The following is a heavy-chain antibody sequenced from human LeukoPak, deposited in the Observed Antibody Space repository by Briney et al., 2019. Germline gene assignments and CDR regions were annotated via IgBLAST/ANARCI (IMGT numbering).Heavy chain of an antibody. CDR3: AKARSGGSASAFGI. D-gene: IGHD1-26*01. CDR2: ISWNSNII. V-gene: IGHV3-9*03. Sequence: GRSLRLSCAASGFTFDNYAVHWVRQAPGKGLEWVSLISWNSNIIAYADSVKGRFTISRDNAKNSLFLQMNSLRTEDMAFYYCAKARSGGSASAFGIRGQGTMVTVSS. CDR1: GFTFDNYA. J-gene: IGHJ3*02.